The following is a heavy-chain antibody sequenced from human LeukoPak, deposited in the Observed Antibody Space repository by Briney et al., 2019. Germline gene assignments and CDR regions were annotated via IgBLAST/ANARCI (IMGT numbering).Heavy chain of an antibody. CDR1: GFTFSSYS. V-gene: IGHV3-48*02. CDR2: ISSSSSTI. D-gene: IGHD5-18*01. Sequence: PGGFLRLSCAASGFTFSSYSMNWVRQAPGKGLEWVSCISSSSSTIYYADSVKGRFTISRDNAKNSLYLQMNSLRDEDTAVYYCARADTAMVTSFFDYWGQGTLVTVSS. J-gene: IGHJ4*02. CDR3: ARADTAMVTSFFDY.